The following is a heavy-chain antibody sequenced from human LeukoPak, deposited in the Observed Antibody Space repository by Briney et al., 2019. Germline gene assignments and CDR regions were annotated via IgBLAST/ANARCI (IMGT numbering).Heavy chain of an antibody. CDR2: ISSSSSYI. Sequence: PGGSLRLSCAASGFTFSSYSMNWVRQAPGKGLEWVSSISSSSSYIYYADSVKGRFTISRDNAKNSLYLQMNSLRAEDTAVYYCARGNTMVRGAEFDYWGQGTLVTVSS. J-gene: IGHJ4*02. V-gene: IGHV3-21*01. D-gene: IGHD3-10*01. CDR3: ARGNTMVRGAEFDY. CDR1: GFTFSSYS.